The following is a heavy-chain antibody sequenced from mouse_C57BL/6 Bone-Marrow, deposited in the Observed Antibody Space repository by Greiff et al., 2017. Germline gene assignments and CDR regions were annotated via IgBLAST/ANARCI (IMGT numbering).Heavy chain of an antibody. CDR1: GFTFSSYA. CDR3: ARGAYGSSYGYFDV. J-gene: IGHJ1*03. D-gene: IGHD1-1*01. CDR2: ISDGGSYT. Sequence: EVKLVESGGGLVKPGGSLKLSCAASGFTFSSYAMSWVRQTPEKRLEWVATISDGGSYTYYPDNVKGRFTISRDNAKNNLYLQMSHLKSEDTAMYYGARGAYGSSYGYFDVWGTGTTVTVSS. V-gene: IGHV5-4*03.